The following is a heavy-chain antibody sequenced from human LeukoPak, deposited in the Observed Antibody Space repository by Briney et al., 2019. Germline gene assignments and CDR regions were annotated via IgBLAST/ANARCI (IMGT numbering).Heavy chain of an antibody. CDR1: GYTFTGYY. CDR2: INPNSGGT. D-gene: IGHD3-22*01. V-gene: IGHV1-2*02. J-gene: IGHJ4*02. Sequence: ASVKVSCKASGYTFTGYYMHWVRQAPGQGLEWMGWINPNSGGTNYAQKFQGRATMTRDTSISTAYMELSRLRSDDTAVYYCARVFNYYDSSGPFDYWGQGTLVTVSS. CDR3: ARVFNYYDSSGPFDY.